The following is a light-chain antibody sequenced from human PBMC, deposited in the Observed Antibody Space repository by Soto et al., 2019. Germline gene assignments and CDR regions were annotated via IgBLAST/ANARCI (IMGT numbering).Light chain of an antibody. CDR2: RAS. CDR3: QHYGRTLWT. CDR1: QSVSSGF. V-gene: IGKV3-20*01. J-gene: IGKJ1*01. Sequence: EIVLTQSPATLSVSPGERDTLSCRASQSVSSGFLTWYQQKPGQAPRLLIYRASNRVTGIPDRFSGSGSGTDFTLTISRLEPEGWTAYFSQHYGRTLWTFGKGNKVDIK.